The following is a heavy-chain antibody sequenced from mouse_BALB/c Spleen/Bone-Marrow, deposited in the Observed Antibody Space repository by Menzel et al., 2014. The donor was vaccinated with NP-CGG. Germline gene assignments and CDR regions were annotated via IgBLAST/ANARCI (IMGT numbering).Heavy chain of an antibody. CDR2: ISTYYGDA. CDR1: GYTFTDYA. V-gene: IGHV1S137*01. Sequence: QVQLQQSGAELVRPGVSVKISCKGSGYTFTDYAMHWVKQSHAKSLEWIGVISTYYGDASYNQKFKGKATMTVDKSSSTAYMELARLTSEDSAIYYCARSGKVRNARDYWGQGTSVTVSS. CDR3: ARSGKVRNARDY. D-gene: IGHD2-14*01. J-gene: IGHJ4*01.